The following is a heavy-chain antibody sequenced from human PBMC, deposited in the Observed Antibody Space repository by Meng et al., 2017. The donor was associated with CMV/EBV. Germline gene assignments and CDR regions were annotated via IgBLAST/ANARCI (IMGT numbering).Heavy chain of an antibody. CDR3: AREIGVARYDWYGMDV. V-gene: IGHV3-21*01. D-gene: IGHD3-3*01. CDR2: ISNSSSYI. J-gene: IGHJ6*02. Sequence: GESLKISCAASGFTFSSYSMNWVRQAPGKGLEWVSSISNSSSYIYYADSVKGRFTISRDNAKNSLYLQMNSLRAEDTAVYYCAREIGVARYDWYGMDVWGQGTTVTVSS. CDR1: GFTFSSYS.